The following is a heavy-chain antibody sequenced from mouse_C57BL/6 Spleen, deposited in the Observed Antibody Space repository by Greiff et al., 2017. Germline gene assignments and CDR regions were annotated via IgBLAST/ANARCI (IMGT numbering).Heavy chain of an antibody. D-gene: IGHD2-4*01. V-gene: IGHV1-50*01. CDR1: GYTFTSYW. J-gene: IGHJ3*01. Sequence: QVQLQQPGAELVKPGASVKLSCKASGYTFTSYWMQWVKQRPGQGLEWIGEIDPSDRYTNYNHKFKGKATLTVDTSSSTAYMQISSLTSEDSAVSDYARRSGDDYDEAWFAYWGQGTLVTVSA. CDR2: IDPSDRYT. CDR3: ARRSGDDYDEAWFAY.